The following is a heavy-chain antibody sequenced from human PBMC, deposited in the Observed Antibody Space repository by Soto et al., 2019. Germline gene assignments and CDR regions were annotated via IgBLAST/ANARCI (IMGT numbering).Heavy chain of an antibody. Sequence: PSETLSLTCAVSGDSISSSGYCWSWIRQHPGKGLEWIGYIYNSGTTYYNPSLKSRVTISVDTSENQFSLELSSVTAADTAVYYCARELTYLDYWGRGTLVTVSS. CDR3: ARELTYLDY. CDR1: GDSISSSGYC. J-gene: IGHJ4*02. V-gene: IGHV4-31*11. CDR2: IYNSGTT.